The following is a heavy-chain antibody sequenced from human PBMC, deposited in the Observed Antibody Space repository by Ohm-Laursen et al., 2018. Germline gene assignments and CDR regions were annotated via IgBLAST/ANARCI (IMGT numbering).Heavy chain of an antibody. J-gene: IGHJ4*02. Sequence: SDTLSLTCTVSGGSISPYYWSWFRLPPGKGLEWIGYIYYSGSTNYNPSLKSRVTFSLDTSGNQFSLQLTSATAADTAVYYCAKGEGYYYDSRAYFDYWGQGTLVTVSS. CDR3: AKGEGYYYDSRAYFDY. V-gene: IGHV4-59*08. CDR2: IYYSGST. D-gene: IGHD3-22*01. CDR1: GGSISPYY.